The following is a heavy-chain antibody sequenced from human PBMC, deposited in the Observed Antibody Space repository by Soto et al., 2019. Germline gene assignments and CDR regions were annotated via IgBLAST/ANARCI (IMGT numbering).Heavy chain of an antibody. CDR2: ISSNGGST. Sequence: PGGSLRLSCSASGFTFSSYAMHWVRQAPGKGLEYVSAISSNGGSTYYADSVKGRFTISRDNSKNTLYLQMSSLRAEDTAVYYCVKDGVGITMVRGVISDFDYWGQGTLVTVSS. V-gene: IGHV3-64D*08. J-gene: IGHJ4*02. D-gene: IGHD3-10*01. CDR3: VKDGVGITMVRGVISDFDY. CDR1: GFTFSSYA.